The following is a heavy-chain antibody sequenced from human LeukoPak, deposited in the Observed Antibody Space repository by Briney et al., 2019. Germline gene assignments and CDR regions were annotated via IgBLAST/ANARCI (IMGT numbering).Heavy chain of an antibody. D-gene: IGHD2-15*01. CDR3: ARQRRYCSGDNCYQRTFDY. V-gene: IGHV3-23*01. J-gene: IGHJ4*02. CDR1: GFAFNNYA. Sequence: GGSLRLSCAASGFAFNNYAMFWVRQAPGKGLEWISAISGSGGGTYYADSVKGRLTISRDNSKNTLYLQMNSLRAEDTAVYYCARQRRYCSGDNCYQRTFDYWGQGTLVTVSS. CDR2: ISGSGGGT.